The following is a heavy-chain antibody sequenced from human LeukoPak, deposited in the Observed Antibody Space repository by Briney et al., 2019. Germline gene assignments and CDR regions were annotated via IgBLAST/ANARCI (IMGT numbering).Heavy chain of an antibody. CDR2: IRNDGSTK. D-gene: IGHD5/OR15-5a*01. J-gene: IGHJ3*02. Sequence: PGGTLRLSCAASGFTFSSYGMHWVRQAPGKGHEWVAFIRNDGSTKYYADYVKGRFTISRVNSKDTLYLQMNSLRAEDTAVYYCANHLEGLRFGETPDAFDIWGQGTMVTVSS. CDR3: ANHLEGLRFGETPDAFDI. V-gene: IGHV3-30*02. CDR1: GFTFSSYG.